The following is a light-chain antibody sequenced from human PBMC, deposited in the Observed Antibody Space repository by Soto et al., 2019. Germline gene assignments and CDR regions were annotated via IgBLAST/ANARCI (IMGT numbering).Light chain of an antibody. Sequence: EIVLTQSPGTLSLSPGERATLSCRASQSVSSSYLAWYQQKPGQASRLLIYVASSSATVIPDRFSGSGSGTDFTLTISRLEPEDFAVYYCQQYGSSPSLTFGQGTKVESK. V-gene: IGKV3-20*01. CDR1: QSVSSSY. CDR2: VAS. J-gene: IGKJ1*01. CDR3: QQYGSSPSLT.